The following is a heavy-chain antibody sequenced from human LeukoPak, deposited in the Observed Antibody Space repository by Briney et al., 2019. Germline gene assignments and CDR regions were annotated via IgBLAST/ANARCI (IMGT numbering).Heavy chain of an antibody. V-gene: IGHV1-2*02. CDR1: GYTFTGYY. J-gene: IGHJ5*02. CDR3: ARIGYSYGYSWFDP. CDR2: INPNSGGT. Sequence: GASVKVSCKASGYTFTGYYMHWVRQAPGQGLEWMGWINPNSGGTNYAQKFQGRVTMTRDTSISTAYMELSRLRSDETAVYYCARIGYSYGYSWFDPWGQGTLVTVSS. D-gene: IGHD5-18*01.